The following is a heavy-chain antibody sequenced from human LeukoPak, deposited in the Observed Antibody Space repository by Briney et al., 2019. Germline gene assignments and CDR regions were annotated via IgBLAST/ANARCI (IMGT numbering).Heavy chain of an antibody. V-gene: IGHV3-21*01. D-gene: IGHD6-13*01. CDR3: AGDGGYSINWYLDY. Sequence: GGSLRLSCAASGFTFSSYSMNWVRQAPGKGLEWVSAISSSSSLLSYADSVKGRFIISRDNAKNSLYLQMNSLRAEDTAVYFCAGDGGYSINWYLDYWGQGTLVTVSS. CDR2: ISSSSSLL. CDR1: GFTFSSYS. J-gene: IGHJ4*02.